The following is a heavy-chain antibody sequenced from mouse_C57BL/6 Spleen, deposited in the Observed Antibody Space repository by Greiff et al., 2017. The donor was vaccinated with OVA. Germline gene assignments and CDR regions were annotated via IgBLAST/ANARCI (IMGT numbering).Heavy chain of an antibody. CDR2: IWSDGST. CDR1: GFSLTSYG. CDR3: DRARQGDDPMDY. V-gene: IGHV2-6*03. D-gene: IGHD3-2*01. J-gene: IGHJ4*01. Sequence: VKVVESGPGLVAPSQSLSITCTVSGFSLTSYGVHWVRQPPGKGLEWLVVIWSDGSTTYNSALKSRLSISKDNSKSQVFLEMNSHQTEDTAMYYYDRARQGDDPMDYWGQGTSVTVSS.